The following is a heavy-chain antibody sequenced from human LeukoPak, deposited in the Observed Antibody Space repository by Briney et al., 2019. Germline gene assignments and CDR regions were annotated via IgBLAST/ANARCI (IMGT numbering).Heavy chain of an antibody. CDR3: ARLDTDNYR. V-gene: IGHV1-2*02. D-gene: IGHD1-1*01. Sequence: ASVKVSCKASGYTFTGYYMHWVRQAPGQGLEWMGWINPNSGGTDFAQKFQGRVTMTRDTSITTAYMQLISLRSDDTAVYYCARLDTDNYRWGQGTLVTVSS. CDR2: INPNSGGT. CDR1: GYTFTGYY. J-gene: IGHJ4*02.